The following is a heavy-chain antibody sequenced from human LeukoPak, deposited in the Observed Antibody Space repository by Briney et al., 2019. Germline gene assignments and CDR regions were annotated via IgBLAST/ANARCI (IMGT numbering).Heavy chain of an antibody. J-gene: IGHJ6*02. CDR3: ARGSSPPADYGMDV. V-gene: IGHV4-34*01. Sequence: SETLSLTCAVYGGSFSGYYWSWVRQPPGKGLEWIGEINHSGSTNYNPSLKSRVTISVDTSKNQFSLKLSSVTAADTAVYYCARGSSPPADYGMDVWGQGTTVTVSS. D-gene: IGHD6-19*01. CDR2: INHSGST. CDR1: GGSFSGYY.